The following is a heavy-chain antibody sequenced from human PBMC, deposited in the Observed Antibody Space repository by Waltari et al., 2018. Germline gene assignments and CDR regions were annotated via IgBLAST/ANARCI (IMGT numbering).Heavy chain of an antibody. Sequence: QMQLVQSGAEVKKTGSSVKVSCKASGYTFTYRYLHWVRQAPGQALEWMGWITPFNGNTNYAQKFQDRVTITRDRSMSTAYMELSSLRSEDTAMYYCASGYDEGNYYYYMDVWGKGTTVTVSS. CDR1: GYTFTYRY. V-gene: IGHV1-45*02. J-gene: IGHJ6*03. CDR2: ITPFNGNT. CDR3: ASGYDEGNYYYYMDV. D-gene: IGHD5-12*01.